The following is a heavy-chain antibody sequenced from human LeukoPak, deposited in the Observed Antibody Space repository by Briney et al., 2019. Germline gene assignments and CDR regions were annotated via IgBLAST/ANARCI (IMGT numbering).Heavy chain of an antibody. CDR2: INPSGGST. J-gene: IGHJ3*02. D-gene: IGHD6-19*01. Sequence: ASVKVPCKASGYTFTSYYMHWVRQAPGQGLEWMGIINPSGGSTSYAQKFQGRVTMTRDTSTSTVYMELSSLRSEDTAVYYCARSGYSSGLTDAFDIWGQGTMVTVSS. CDR1: GYTFTSYY. CDR3: ARSGYSSGLTDAFDI. V-gene: IGHV1-46*01.